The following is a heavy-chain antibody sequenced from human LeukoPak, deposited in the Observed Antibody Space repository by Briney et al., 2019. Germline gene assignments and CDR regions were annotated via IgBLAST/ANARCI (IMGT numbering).Heavy chain of an antibody. CDR2: INTDGSST. Sequence: GGSLRLSCAASGFIFSSYWMHWVRHAPGKGLAWVSRINTDGSSTSYADSVKGRFTISRDNAKNSLYLQMNSLRAEDTAVYYCARDIRVVTAIPGGWGQGTLVTVSS. J-gene: IGHJ4*02. D-gene: IGHD2-21*02. CDR3: ARDIRVVTAIPGG. V-gene: IGHV3-74*01. CDR1: GFIFSSYW.